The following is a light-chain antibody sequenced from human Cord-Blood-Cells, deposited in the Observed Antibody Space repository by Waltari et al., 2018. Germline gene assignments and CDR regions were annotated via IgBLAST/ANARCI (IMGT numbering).Light chain of an antibody. V-gene: IGLV3-1*01. Sequence: SYQLTSPLSGSVSPGETASSSFHEDKWGDLYACWYKQKPGQSPVLVIYQDSKRPSAIPEQFSSSNSGNAATMTISGTPAMDEADYYCQAWDSSTVVFGGGTKLTVL. CDR3: QAWDSSTVV. CDR2: QDS. J-gene: IGLJ2*01. CDR1: KWGDLY.